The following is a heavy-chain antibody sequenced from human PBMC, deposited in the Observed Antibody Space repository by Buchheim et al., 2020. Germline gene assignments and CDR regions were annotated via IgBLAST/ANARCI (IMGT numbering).Heavy chain of an antibody. Sequence: QVQLVESGGGVVQPGRSLRLSCEASGFTFRTYGMNWVRQAPGKGLEWVAVISFDGTKKYYAESVKGRFTISRENSKNMLYLQMDSLRGEDTAVYYCAKDQYGDHEGGMDVWGQGTT. D-gene: IGHD4-17*01. CDR3: AKDQYGDHEGGMDV. V-gene: IGHV3-30*18. CDR1: GFTFRTYG. CDR2: ISFDGTKK. J-gene: IGHJ6*02.